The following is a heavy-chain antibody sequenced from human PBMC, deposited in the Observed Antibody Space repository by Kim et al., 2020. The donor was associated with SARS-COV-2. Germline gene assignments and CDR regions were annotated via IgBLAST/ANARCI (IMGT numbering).Heavy chain of an antibody. D-gene: IGHD6-19*01. Sequence: GGFLRLSCAVSGFNFSSYGMHWVRQAPGKGLEWVAVISYDGKNKYYGEAVKGRFTISRDNSKNTLDLQIHSLRVEDTAVYYCAKEDAVAVAGGFDCWGQGTLVTVS. J-gene: IGHJ4*02. CDR3: AKEDAVAVAGGFDC. V-gene: IGHV3-30*18. CDR1: GFNFSSYG. CDR2: ISYDGKNK.